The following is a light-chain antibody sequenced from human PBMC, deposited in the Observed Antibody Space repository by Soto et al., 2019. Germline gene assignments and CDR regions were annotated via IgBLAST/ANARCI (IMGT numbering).Light chain of an antibody. J-gene: IGKJ2*01. Sequence: EIVMTQSPATLSVSPGERATLSCRAGQSVSSNLAWYQQKPGQAPTLLIYGASARATGIPARFSGSGSGTEFTLTISSLQSEDFAVYYCQHYNNWPFTFGQGTKLEI. CDR3: QHYNNWPFT. CDR1: QSVSSN. V-gene: IGKV3-15*01. CDR2: GAS.